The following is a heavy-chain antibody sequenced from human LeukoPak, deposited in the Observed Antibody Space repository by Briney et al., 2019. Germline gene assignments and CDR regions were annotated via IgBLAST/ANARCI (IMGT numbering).Heavy chain of an antibody. D-gene: IGHD2-15*01. CDR1: GFTFSSYA. CDR2: ISGSGGST. J-gene: IGHJ4*02. CDR3: ANKYCSGGSCH. V-gene: IGHV3-23*01. Sequence: RPGGSLRLSCAASGFTFSSYAMSWVRQAPGKGLEWVPAISGSGGSTYYADSVKGRFTISRDNSKNTLYLQMNSLRAEDTAVYYCANKYCSGGSCHWGQGTLVTVSS.